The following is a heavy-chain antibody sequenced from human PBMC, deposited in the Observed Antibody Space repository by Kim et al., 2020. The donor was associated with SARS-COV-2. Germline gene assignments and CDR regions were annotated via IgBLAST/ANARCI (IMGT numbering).Heavy chain of an antibody. D-gene: IGHD2-15*01. CDR3: AGGVAISGFHS. CDR2: TYYRSKWYN. V-gene: IGHV6-1*01. J-gene: IGHJ4*02. Sequence: SQTLSLTCSISGDSVSSNRAAWSWIRQSPSRGLEWLGRTYYRSKWYNDYAPSVKSRIAINADTSKSLFSLQLNSVTPEDTAVYYCAGGVAISGFHSWGQGTLVTVSS. CDR1: GDSVSSNRAA.